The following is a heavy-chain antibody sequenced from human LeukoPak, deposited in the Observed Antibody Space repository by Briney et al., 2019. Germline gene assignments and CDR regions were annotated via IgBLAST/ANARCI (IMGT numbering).Heavy chain of an antibody. Sequence: ASVKVSCKASGYTFTGYYMHWVRQAPGQGLEWMGGIIPIFGTANYAQKFQGRVTITADESTSTAYMELSSLRSEDTAVYYCARGPAFGEPDYWGQGTLVTVSS. J-gene: IGHJ4*02. CDR1: GYTFTGYY. CDR2: IIPIFGTA. D-gene: IGHD3-10*01. CDR3: ARGPAFGEPDY. V-gene: IGHV1-69*13.